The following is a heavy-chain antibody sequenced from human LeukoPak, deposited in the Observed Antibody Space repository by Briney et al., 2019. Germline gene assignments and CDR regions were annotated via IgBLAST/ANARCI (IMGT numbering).Heavy chain of an antibody. CDR2: ISSSSSTI. Sequence: GGSLRLSCAASGFTFSSYSMNWVRQAPGKGLEWVSYISSSSSTIYYADSVKGRFTISRDNAKNSLYLQMNSLRAEDTAVYYCAKGNSGSPNDYWGQGTLVTVSS. CDR1: GFTFSSYS. CDR3: AKGNSGSPNDY. V-gene: IGHV3-48*01. D-gene: IGHD1-26*01. J-gene: IGHJ4*02.